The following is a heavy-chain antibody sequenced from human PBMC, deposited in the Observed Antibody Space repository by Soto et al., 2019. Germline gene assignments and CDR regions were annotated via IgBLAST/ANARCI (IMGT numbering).Heavy chain of an antibody. CDR1: GFTFSSYG. CDR3: AKAGMVRGQNSGGYVS. D-gene: IGHD3-10*01. Sequence: PGGSLRLSCAASGFTFSSYGMHWVRQAPGKGLEWVAVISYDGSNKYYADSVKGRFTISRDNSKNTLYLQMNSLRAEDTAVYYCAKAGMVRGQNSGGYVSWGQGTLLTVSS. J-gene: IGHJ1*01. V-gene: IGHV3-30*18. CDR2: ISYDGSNK.